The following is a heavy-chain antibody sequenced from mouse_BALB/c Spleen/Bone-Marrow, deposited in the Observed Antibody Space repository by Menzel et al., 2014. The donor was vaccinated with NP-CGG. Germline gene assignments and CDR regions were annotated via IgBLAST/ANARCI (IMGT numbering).Heavy chain of an antibody. Sequence: VKLMESGPELVKPGALVKISCKASGYTFTSYDINWVKQRPGQGLKWIGWIYPGDGRTKNDEKFKDKATLTADKSSSTSYMQLSSLISENSAVYFCARTFQLDYWGQGTSVTVSS. J-gene: IGHJ4*01. CDR2: IYPGDGRT. CDR1: GYTFTSYD. V-gene: IGHV1S56*01. CDR3: ARTFQLDY.